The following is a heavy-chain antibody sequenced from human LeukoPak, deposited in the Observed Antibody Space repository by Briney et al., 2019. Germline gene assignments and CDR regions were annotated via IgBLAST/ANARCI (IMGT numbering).Heavy chain of an antibody. V-gene: IGHV1-2*02. CDR1: GYTFTDYY. D-gene: IGHD2-15*01. Sequence: ASVKVSCKASGYTFTDYYMHWVRQAPGQGLEWMGWINPNGGGTNYAQNFQGRVTMTRDTSISTAYMELSSLRSDDTAVYYCARDTCNGGRCFNWFDPWGQGILVTVSS. J-gene: IGHJ5*02. CDR2: INPNGGGT. CDR3: ARDTCNGGRCFNWFDP.